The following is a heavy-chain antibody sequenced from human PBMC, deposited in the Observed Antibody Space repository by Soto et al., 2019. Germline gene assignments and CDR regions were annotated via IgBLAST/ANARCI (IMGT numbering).Heavy chain of an antibody. CDR3: ARGAYGEGFDY. CDR2: IYYSGST. D-gene: IGHD4-17*01. J-gene: IGHJ4*02. CDR1: GGSISSGGYY. Sequence: PSETLSLTCTVSGGSISSGGYYWSWIRQHPGKGLEWIGYIYYSGSTYYNPSLKSRVTISVDTSKNQFSLKLSSVTAADTAVYYCARGAYGEGFDYWGQGTLVTVSS. V-gene: IGHV4-31*03.